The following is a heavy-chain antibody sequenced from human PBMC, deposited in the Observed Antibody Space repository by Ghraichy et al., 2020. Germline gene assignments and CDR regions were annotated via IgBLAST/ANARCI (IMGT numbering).Heavy chain of an antibody. CDR2: IYYSGST. V-gene: IGHV4-31*03. CDR3: ARWRDDYVDY. Sequence: SETLSLTCTVSGGSISSGGYYWSWIRQHPGKGLEWIGYIYYSGSTYYNPSLKSRVTISVDTSKNQFSLKLSSVTAADTAVYYCARWRDDYVDYWGQGTLVTVSS. CDR1: GGSISSGGYY. D-gene: IGHD3-3*01. J-gene: IGHJ4*02.